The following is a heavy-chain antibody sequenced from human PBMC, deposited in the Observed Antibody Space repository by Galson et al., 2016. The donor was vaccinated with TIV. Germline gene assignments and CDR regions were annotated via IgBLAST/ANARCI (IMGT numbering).Heavy chain of an antibody. Sequence: SVKVSCKASGYTFTDYYMHWVRQAPGQGLEWMGRINPNTGVTKFAQKFQGRVTMTRDTSITTAYMELSRLRSDDKAVYYCASTPFRGPYYYYGVDVWGQGSTVIVSS. CDR2: INPNTGVT. CDR1: GYTFTDYY. V-gene: IGHV1-2*06. J-gene: IGHJ6*02. D-gene: IGHD3-10*01. CDR3: ASTPFRGPYYYYGVDV.